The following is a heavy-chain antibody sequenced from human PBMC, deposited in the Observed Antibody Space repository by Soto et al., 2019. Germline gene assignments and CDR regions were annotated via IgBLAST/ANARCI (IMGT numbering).Heavy chain of an antibody. V-gene: IGHV5-10-1*01. J-gene: IGHJ4*02. CDR2: IDPSDSYT. Sequence: GESLKISCKGSGYSFTSYWISWVRQMPGQGLEWMGRIDPSDSYTNYSPSFQGHVTISADKSISTAYLQWSSLKASDTAMYYCARLGSGYDYPLLIDYWGQGTLVTVSS. CDR1: GYSFTSYW. CDR3: ARLGSGYDYPLLIDY. D-gene: IGHD5-12*01.